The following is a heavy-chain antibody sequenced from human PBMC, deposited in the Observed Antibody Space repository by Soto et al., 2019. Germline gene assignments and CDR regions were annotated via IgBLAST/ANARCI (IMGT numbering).Heavy chain of an antibody. CDR1: GGTFSSYT. CDR3: ARGQDGLIVPTAMFSYYFDY. V-gene: IGHV1-69*02. D-gene: IGHD2-2*01. J-gene: IGHJ4*02. CDR2: IIPILGIA. Sequence: SVKVSCKASGGTFSSYTISWVRQAPGQGLEWMGRIIPILGIANYAQKFQGRVTITADKSTSTAYMELSSLRSEDTAVYYCARGQDGLIVPTAMFSYYFDYWGQGTLVTVS.